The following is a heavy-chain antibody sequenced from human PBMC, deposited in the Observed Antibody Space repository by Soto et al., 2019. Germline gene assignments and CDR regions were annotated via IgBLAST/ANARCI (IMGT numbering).Heavy chain of an antibody. CDR2: VRGSGYYGTT. D-gene: IGHD3-10*01. CDR1: GFTFSSYS. Sequence: PGGSLRLSCAASGFTFSSYSMSWVRQAPGKGLEWVSGVRGSGYYGTTYYSDSVRGRCTISSDNSKNILFLHMNSLRADDAAIYYCAKKVNSGSGSQYFDYWGQGTLVTVSS. CDR3: AKKVNSGSGSQYFDY. V-gene: IGHV3-23*01. J-gene: IGHJ4*02.